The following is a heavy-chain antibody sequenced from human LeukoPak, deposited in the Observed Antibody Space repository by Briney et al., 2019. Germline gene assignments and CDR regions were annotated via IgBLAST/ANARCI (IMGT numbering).Heavy chain of an antibody. CDR2: IYYSGST. D-gene: IGHD2/OR15-2a*01. J-gene: IGHJ5*02. CDR3: ARLLRRDNWFDP. V-gene: IGHV4-59*01. Sequence: PSETLSLTCTVSGGSISSYYWSWIRQPPGKGLEWIGYIYYSGSTNYNPSLKSRVTISVDTSKNQFSLKLSSVTAADTAVYYCARLLRRDNWFDPWGQGTLVTVSS. CDR1: GGSISSYY.